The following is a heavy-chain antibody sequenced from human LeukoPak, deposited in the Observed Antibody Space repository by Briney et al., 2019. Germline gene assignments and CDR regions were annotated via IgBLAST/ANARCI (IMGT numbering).Heavy chain of an antibody. Sequence: PSETLSLTCTVSGGSIGSDYWTWIRQPPGRGLEYIGYIYYTGGTNYNPSLKSRVTISVDTSKNQFSLKLSSVTAADTAVYFCAKYGNSGWVIDNWGQGTLVTVSS. D-gene: IGHD6-19*01. CDR2: IYYTGGT. CDR1: GGSIGSDY. CDR3: AKYGNSGWVIDN. V-gene: IGHV4-59*08. J-gene: IGHJ4*02.